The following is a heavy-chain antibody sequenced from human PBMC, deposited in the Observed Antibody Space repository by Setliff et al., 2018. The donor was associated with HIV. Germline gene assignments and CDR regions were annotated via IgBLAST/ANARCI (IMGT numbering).Heavy chain of an antibody. J-gene: IGHJ4*02. V-gene: IGHV3-7*03. CDR2: IKGDGSEI. CDR1: GFTFSSSW. CDR3: ATDGSALVR. Sequence: QPGGSLRLSCAASGFTFSSSWMSWVRQAPGKGLEWVANIKGDGSEIYYVGSVKGRFTISRDNAKNSLYLQMNRLRAEDTAVYYCATDGSALVRWGQGTLVTVSS. D-gene: IGHD3-10*01.